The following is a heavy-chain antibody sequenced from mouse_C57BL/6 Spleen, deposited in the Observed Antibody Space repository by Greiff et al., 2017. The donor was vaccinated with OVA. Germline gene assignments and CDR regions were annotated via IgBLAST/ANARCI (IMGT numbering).Heavy chain of an antibody. J-gene: IGHJ2*01. Sequence: VQVVESGPELVKPGASVKISCKASGYAFSSSWMNWVKQRPGKGLEWIGRIYPGDGDTNYNGKFKGKATLTADKSSSTAYMQLSSLTSEDSAVYFCARTYYYGSSYFDYWGQGTTLTVSS. D-gene: IGHD1-1*01. CDR1: GYAFSSSW. CDR2: IYPGDGDT. V-gene: IGHV1-82*01. CDR3: ARTYYYGSSYFDY.